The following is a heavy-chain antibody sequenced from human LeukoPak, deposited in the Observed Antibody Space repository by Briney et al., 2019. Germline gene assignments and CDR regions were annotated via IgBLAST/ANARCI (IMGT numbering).Heavy chain of an antibody. CDR1: GYSFTSYW. Sequence: GESLKISCKGSGYSFTSYWIGWVRQMPGRGLERMGIIYPGDSDTRYSPSFQGQVTISADKSISTAYLQWSSLKASDTAMYYCGVYDYVWGSFDYWGQGTLVTVSS. J-gene: IGHJ4*02. CDR2: IYPGDSDT. V-gene: IGHV5-51*01. CDR3: GVYDYVWGSFDY. D-gene: IGHD3-16*01.